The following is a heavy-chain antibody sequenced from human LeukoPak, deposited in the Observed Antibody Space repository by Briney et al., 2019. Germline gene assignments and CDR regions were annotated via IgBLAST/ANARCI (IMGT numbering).Heavy chain of an antibody. Sequence: SETLSLTCTVSGGSISSGDYYWSWIRQPPGKGLEWIGYIYYSGSTYHNPSLKSRVTISVDTSKNQFSLKLSSVTAADTAVYYCARAEVYCSSTSCYNIYFDYWGQGTLVTVSS. V-gene: IGHV4-30-4*08. CDR1: GGSISSGDYY. J-gene: IGHJ4*02. CDR2: IYYSGST. CDR3: ARAEVYCSSTSCYNIYFDY. D-gene: IGHD2-2*02.